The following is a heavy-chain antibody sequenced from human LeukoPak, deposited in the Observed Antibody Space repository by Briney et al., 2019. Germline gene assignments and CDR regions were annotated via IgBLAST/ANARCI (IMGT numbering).Heavy chain of an antibody. Sequence: ASVKVSCKASGYTFTGYYMHWVRQAPGQGLEWMGWINPNSGNTGYAQKFQGRVTMTRNTSISTAYMELSSLRSEDTAVYYCALLDSGTGRGSSWLPFRYWGQGTLVTVSS. D-gene: IGHD6-13*01. J-gene: IGHJ4*02. CDR2: INPNSGNT. CDR3: ALLDSGTGRGSSWLPFRY. CDR1: GYTFTGYY. V-gene: IGHV1-8*02.